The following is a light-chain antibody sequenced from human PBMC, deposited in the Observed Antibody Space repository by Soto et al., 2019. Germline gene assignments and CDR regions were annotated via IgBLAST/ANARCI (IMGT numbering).Light chain of an antibody. J-gene: IGKJ1*01. CDR2: GAS. Sequence: EMVLTHSPDTLSVSPCERAILSFSASQTVTSNFLAWYQQRPGQAPRLLIYGASSRAAGIPDRFSGSGSGTEFTLTISSLQPDDFATYYCQQYNSYSRTFGQGTKVDIK. CDR1: QTVTSNF. V-gene: IGKV3-20*01. CDR3: QQYNSYSRT.